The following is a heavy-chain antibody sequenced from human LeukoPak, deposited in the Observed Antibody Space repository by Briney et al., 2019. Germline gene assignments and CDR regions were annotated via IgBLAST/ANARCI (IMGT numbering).Heavy chain of an antibody. D-gene: IGHD6-13*01. CDR3: ARGMGIAAAAPRLRFDP. CDR2: ISSSSSTI. CDR1: GFTSSSYA. V-gene: IGHV3-48*01. J-gene: IGHJ5*02. Sequence: GGSLRLSCAASGFTSSSYAMNWVRQAPGKGLEWVSYISSSSSTIYYADSVKGRFTISRDNAKNSLYLQMNSLRAEDTAVYYCARGMGIAAAAPRLRFDPWGQGTLVTVSS.